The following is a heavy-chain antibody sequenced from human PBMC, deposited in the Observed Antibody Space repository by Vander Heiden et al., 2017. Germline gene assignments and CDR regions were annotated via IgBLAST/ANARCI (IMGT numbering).Heavy chain of an antibody. CDR2: IWYDGSNK. Sequence: QLVESGGGVVQPGRSLRLSGSASGFTLSSYGMHWVRQAPGKGMEWVAVIWYDGSNKYYADSVKGRFTISRDNSKNTLYLQMNSLRAEDTAVYYCAISFYDSSGYYPPGLDYWGQGTLVTVSS. CDR1: GFTLSSYG. J-gene: IGHJ4*02. CDR3: AISFYDSSGYYPPGLDY. V-gene: IGHV3-33*01. D-gene: IGHD3-22*01.